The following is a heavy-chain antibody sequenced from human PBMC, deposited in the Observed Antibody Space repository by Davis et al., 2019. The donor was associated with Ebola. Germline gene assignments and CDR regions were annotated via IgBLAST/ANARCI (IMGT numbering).Heavy chain of an antibody. D-gene: IGHD2-8*01. CDR2: ISAYNGNT. CDR1: GYTFTSYG. V-gene: IGHV1-18*04. J-gene: IGHJ6*02. Sequence: ASVKVSCKASGYTFTSYGISWVRQAPGQGLEWMGWISAYNGNTNYAQKLQGRVTMTTDTSTSTAYMELRSLRSDDTAVYYCARGPIVLMVYATAGGMDVWGQGTTVTVSS. CDR3: ARGPIVLMVYATAGGMDV.